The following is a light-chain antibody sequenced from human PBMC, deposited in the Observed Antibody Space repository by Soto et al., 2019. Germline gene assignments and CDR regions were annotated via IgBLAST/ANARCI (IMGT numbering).Light chain of an antibody. Sequence: ESVLTQSPGTLSLSPGERATLSCRASQSVSSSYLAWYQQKPGQAPRLLIYGASSRATGIPDRFSGSGSGTDFTLTISRLEPEDFAVYYCQHYGSSLWTFGQGTKV. CDR3: QHYGSSLWT. CDR1: QSVSSSY. CDR2: GAS. V-gene: IGKV3-20*01. J-gene: IGKJ1*01.